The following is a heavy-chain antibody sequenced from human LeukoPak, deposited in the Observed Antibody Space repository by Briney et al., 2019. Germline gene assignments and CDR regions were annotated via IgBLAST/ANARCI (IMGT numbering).Heavy chain of an antibody. D-gene: IGHD6-6*01. J-gene: IGHJ5*02. CDR2: INPSGGTT. CDR1: GFKFTNFY. V-gene: IGHV1-46*01. CDR3: ARSEYSKSIWFDP. Sequence: GASVKISCKASGFKFTNFYFHWVRQAPGQGLEWMGIINPSGGTTTYAQKFQGNITMTRDKSTSTVYMEMTSLTSEDTAVYYCARSEYSKSIWFDPWGQGTLVTVSS.